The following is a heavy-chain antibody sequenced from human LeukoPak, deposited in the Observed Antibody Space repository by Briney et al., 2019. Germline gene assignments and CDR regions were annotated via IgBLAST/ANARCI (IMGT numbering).Heavy chain of an antibody. V-gene: IGHV3-30*04. CDR1: GFTFSSCA. Sequence: GALRLSCAASGFTFSSCAMHWVRQAPGKGLEWVAVISYDGSNKYYADSVKGRFTISRDNSKNTLYLQMNSLRAEDTAVYYCAKDRYIVATIRHAPDYWGQGTLVTVSS. CDR3: AKDRYIVATIRHAPDY. CDR2: ISYDGSNK. D-gene: IGHD5-12*01. J-gene: IGHJ4*02.